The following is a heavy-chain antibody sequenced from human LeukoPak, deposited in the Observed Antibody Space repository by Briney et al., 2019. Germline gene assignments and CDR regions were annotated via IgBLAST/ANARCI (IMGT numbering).Heavy chain of an antibody. V-gene: IGHV1-18*01. CDR2: ISAYNGNT. Sequence: GASVKVSCKASGYTFTSYGISWVRQAPGQGLEWMGWISAYNGNTNYAQKLQGRVTMTTDTSTSTAYMELRSLRSDDTAVYYCARVYDSSGYHIPRAFDIWSQGTMVTVSS. CDR3: ARVYDSSGYHIPRAFDI. CDR1: GYTFTSYG. D-gene: IGHD3-22*01. J-gene: IGHJ3*02.